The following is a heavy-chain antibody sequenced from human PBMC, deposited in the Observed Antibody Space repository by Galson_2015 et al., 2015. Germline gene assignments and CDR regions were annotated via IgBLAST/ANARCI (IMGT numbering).Heavy chain of an antibody. CDR2: TYSGGSS. J-gene: IGHJ6*03. CDR1: GFTSSSHW. CDR3: ARQSDYYYYMDV. Sequence: SLRLSCAASGFTSSSHWMHWVRQAPGKGLEWVSVTYSGGSSDYADSVKGRFTISRDSSKNTLYLQMNSLTTEDTAVYYCARQSDYYYYMDVWGKGTTVTVSS. V-gene: IGHV3-53*01.